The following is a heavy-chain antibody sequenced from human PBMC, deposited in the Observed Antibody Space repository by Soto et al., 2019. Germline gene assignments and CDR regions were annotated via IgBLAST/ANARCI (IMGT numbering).Heavy chain of an antibody. CDR3: ARVSRAVAGPYNWFDP. D-gene: IGHD6-19*01. CDR2: RYYSEST. V-gene: IGHV4-31*03. J-gene: IGHJ5*02. Sequence: PSETLSLTCTVSGGSITTGGYYWSWIRQLPGKGLEWIGHRYYSESTYYNPSLKSRVSISLDTSKNQFSLKLSFVTAADTAVYYCARVSRAVAGPYNWFDPWGQGTLVTVSS. CDR1: GGSITTGGYY.